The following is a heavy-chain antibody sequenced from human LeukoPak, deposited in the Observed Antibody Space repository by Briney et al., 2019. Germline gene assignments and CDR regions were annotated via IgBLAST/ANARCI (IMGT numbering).Heavy chain of an antibody. Sequence: PGESLNISCKGSGYSFTSYWIGWVRQMPGKGLEWMGIIYPGDSDTRYSPSFQGQVTISADKSISTAYLQWSSLKASDTAMYYCARRVAAAGTRGAFDIWGQGTMVTVSS. CDR3: ARRVAAAGTRGAFDI. CDR1: GYSFTSYW. CDR2: IYPGDSDT. V-gene: IGHV5-51*01. J-gene: IGHJ3*02. D-gene: IGHD6-13*01.